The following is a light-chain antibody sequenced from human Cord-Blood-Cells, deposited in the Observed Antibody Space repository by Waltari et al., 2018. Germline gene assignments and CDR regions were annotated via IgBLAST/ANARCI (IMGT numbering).Light chain of an antibody. J-gene: IGKJ4*01. CDR1: QSVSSSY. Sequence: EIVLTQSPGTLSLSPGERATLHCRASQSVSSSYLAWYQQKPGQAPRLLIYGASNRATGIPDRFSCSGSGTDFTLTISRLEPEDFAVYYCQQYGSSPLTFGGGTKVEIK. CDR2: GAS. V-gene: IGKV3-20*01. CDR3: QQYGSSPLT.